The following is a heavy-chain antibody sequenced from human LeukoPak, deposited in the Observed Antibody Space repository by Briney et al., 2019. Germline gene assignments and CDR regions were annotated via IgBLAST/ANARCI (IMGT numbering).Heavy chain of an antibody. J-gene: IGHJ4*02. CDR2: ISSSSSYI. D-gene: IGHD4-4*01. V-gene: IGHV3-21*01. CDR1: GFTFSSYS. Sequence: GGSLRLSCAASGFTFSSYSMNWVRQAPGKGGVWVSSISSSSSYIYYADSVKGRFTISRDNAKNSLYLQMNSLRAEDTAVYYCARTYGDSNYIDYWGQGTLVTVSS. CDR3: ARTYGDSNYIDY.